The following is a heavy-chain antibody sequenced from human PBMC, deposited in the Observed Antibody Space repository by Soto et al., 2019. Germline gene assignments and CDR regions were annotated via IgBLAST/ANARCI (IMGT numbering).Heavy chain of an antibody. CDR2: ISFDGINK. J-gene: IGHJ4*02. CDR1: GFTFSSYG. CDR3: AREFEGDATALFDY. Sequence: GVSLRLSCEASGFTFSSYGMHWVRQAPGKGLEWVAVISFDGINKYYADSLKGRFTISRDNSKNTLYLQMNSLRAEDTAVYYCAREFEGDATALFDYWGQGTLATVSS. D-gene: IGHD2-15*01. V-gene: IGHV3-30*03.